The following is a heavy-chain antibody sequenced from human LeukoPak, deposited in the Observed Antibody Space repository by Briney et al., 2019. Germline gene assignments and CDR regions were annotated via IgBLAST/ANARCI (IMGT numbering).Heavy chain of an antibody. CDR3: ARGVGGDYRYTIDY. V-gene: IGHV3-74*01. D-gene: IGHD3-16*02. CDR2: INTDGSST. CDR1: GFTFSDHW. Sequence: QPGGSLRLSCAASGFTFSDHWMHWVRQAPGKGLVWVSRINTDGSSTTYADSVKGRFTISRDSAKRTVYLQMNSLRAEDTAVYYCARGVGGDYRYTIDYWGQGTLVTASS. J-gene: IGHJ4*02.